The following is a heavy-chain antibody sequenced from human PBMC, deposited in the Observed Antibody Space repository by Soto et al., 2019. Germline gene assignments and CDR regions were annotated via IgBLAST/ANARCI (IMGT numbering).Heavy chain of an antibody. CDR3: AHTYGWLLYH. CDR2: IYYSGST. CDR1: GGSISSYY. D-gene: IGHD5-12*01. V-gene: IGHV4-59*01. Sequence: SETLSLTCTVSGGSISSYYLSWIRQPPGKGLEWIGYIYYSGSTNYNPSLKSRVTISVDTSKNQVVLTMTNMDPVDTATYYCAHTYGWLLYHWGQGTLVTVSS. J-gene: IGHJ5*02.